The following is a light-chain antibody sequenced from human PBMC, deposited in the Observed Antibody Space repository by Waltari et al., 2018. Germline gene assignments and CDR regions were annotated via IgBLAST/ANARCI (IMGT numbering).Light chain of an antibody. V-gene: IGKV4-1*01. CDR3: QQYYSTPFT. CDR1: QSVLYSSNNKNY. CDR2: WAS. J-gene: IGKJ3*01. Sequence: DIVMTQSPDPLAVSLGERATINCKSSQSVLYSSNNKNYLAWYQQKPGQPPKLRIYWASTRESGVPDRFSGSGSGADFTLTSSSLQAEDVAVYYCQQYYSTPFTFGPGTKVDIK.